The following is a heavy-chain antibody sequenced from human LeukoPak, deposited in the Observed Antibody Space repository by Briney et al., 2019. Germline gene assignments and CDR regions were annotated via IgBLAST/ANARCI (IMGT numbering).Heavy chain of an antibody. CDR1: GFTFSTYT. Sequence: GSLRLSCAASGFTFSTYTMNWVRQAPGKGLEWVSSISSGSSYIHYADSVKGRFTISRDNAKNSLYLQMNSLRAEDTAVYYCAREKGLEVWGQGTTVTVSS. V-gene: IGHV3-21*01. CDR2: ISSGSSYI. CDR3: AREKGLEV. J-gene: IGHJ6*02.